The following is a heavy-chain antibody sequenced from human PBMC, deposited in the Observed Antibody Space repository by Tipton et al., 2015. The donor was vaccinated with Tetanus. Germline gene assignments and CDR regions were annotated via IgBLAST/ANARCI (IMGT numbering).Heavy chain of an antibody. CDR3: ARHWGPRPGIAAAGTWYFDP. CDR1: GGSISSYY. V-gene: IGHV4-59*07. D-gene: IGHD6-13*01. J-gene: IGHJ5*02. CDR2: IYYSGRT. Sequence: TLSLTCTVSGGSISSYYWSWIRQPPGKGLEWIGYIYYSGRTNYNPSLKSRVTISVDTSKNQFSLKLSSVTAADTAVYYCARHWGPRPGIAAAGTWYFDPWGQGTLVTVSS.